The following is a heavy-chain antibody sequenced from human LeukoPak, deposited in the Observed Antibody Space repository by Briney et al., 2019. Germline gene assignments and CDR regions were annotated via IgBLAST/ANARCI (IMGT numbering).Heavy chain of an antibody. CDR3: ARGSSGVTISSYGMDV. J-gene: IGHJ6*04. V-gene: IGHV3-72*01. CDR2: TKNKANSYTT. Sequence: PGGSLRLSCAASGFTFSDHYMDWVRQAPGQGLEWGVRTKNKANSYTTQYAASVKGRFTISRDDSKNSLYLQMNRLKTEDTAVDYCARGSSGVTISSYGMDVWGKGTTVTVSS. D-gene: IGHD3-9*01. CDR1: GFTFSDHY.